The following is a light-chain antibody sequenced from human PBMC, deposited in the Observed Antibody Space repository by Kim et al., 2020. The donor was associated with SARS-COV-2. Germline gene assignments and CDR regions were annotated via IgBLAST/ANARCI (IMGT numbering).Light chain of an antibody. CDR1: SSNIGRNY. CDR2: TNN. CDR3: ATWDDSLSGRV. Sequence: GQRVTISCSGSSSNIGRNYVMWYQQLPGTAPKLLIFTNNPRPSGVPDRFSGSKSGTSASLAISGLRSEDDADYYCATWDDSLSGRVFGGGTQLTVL. V-gene: IGLV1-47*02. J-gene: IGLJ2*01.